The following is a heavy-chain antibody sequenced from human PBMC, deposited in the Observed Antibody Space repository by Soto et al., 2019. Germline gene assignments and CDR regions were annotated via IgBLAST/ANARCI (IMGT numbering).Heavy chain of an antibody. CDR1: GGSISSSNW. CDR3: ALVVNDAFDI. Sequence: QVQLQESGPGLVKPSGTLSLTCAVSGGSISSSNWWSWVRQPPGKGLEWIGEIYHSGSTNYNPSLQXXVXLXXDKSKHQFSLKLSSVTAADTAVYYCALVVNDAFDIWGQGTMVTVSS. CDR2: IYHSGST. V-gene: IGHV4-4*02. D-gene: IGHD3-22*01. J-gene: IGHJ3*02.